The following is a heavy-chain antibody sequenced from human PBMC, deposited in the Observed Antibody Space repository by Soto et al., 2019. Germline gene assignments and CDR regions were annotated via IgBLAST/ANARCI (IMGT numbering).Heavy chain of an antibody. CDR3: ASTTYYYDSSGYYYVDY. J-gene: IGHJ4*02. CDR2: IYTSGST. D-gene: IGHD3-22*01. CDR1: GGSISSYY. Sequence: TSETLSLTCTVSGGSISSYYWSWIRQPAGKGLEWIGRIYTSGSTNYNPSLKSRVTMSVDASKNQFSLKLSSVTAADTAVYYCASTTYYYDSSGYYYVDYWGQGTLVTVSS. V-gene: IGHV4-4*07.